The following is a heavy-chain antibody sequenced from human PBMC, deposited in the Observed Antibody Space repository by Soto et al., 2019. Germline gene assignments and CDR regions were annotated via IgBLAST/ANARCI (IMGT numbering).Heavy chain of an antibody. V-gene: IGHV1-2*02. CDR3: VRDPFGTNYDILTGEYGMDV. CDR1: GYTFTGYY. Sequence: QVQLVQSGAEVKKPGASVKVSCKASGYTFTGYYMHWVRQAPGQGLEWMGWINPNSGGTNYAQKFQGRVTMTRDTSISTAYMELSRLRSDDTAVYYCVRDPFGTNYDILTGEYGMDVWGQGTTVTVSS. CDR2: INPNSGGT. J-gene: IGHJ6*02. D-gene: IGHD3-9*01.